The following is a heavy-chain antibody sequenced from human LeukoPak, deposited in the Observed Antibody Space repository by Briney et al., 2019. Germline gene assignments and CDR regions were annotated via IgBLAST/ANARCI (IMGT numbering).Heavy chain of an antibody. CDR3: AKGRVAAAGYSVVEGYFDY. CDR1: GFTFSSYA. Sequence: GGSLRLSCAASGFTFSSYAMSWVRQAPGKGLEWVSAISGSGGSTYYADSVKGRFTISRDNSKNTLYLQMNSLRAEDTAVYYCAKGRVAAAGYSVVEGYFDYWGQGTLVTVSS. J-gene: IGHJ4*02. V-gene: IGHV3-23*01. CDR2: ISGSGGST. D-gene: IGHD6-13*01.